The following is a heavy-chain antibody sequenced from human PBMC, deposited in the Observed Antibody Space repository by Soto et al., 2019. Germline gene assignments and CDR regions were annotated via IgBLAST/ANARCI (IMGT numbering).Heavy chain of an antibody. CDR2: ISTFHGNT. J-gene: IGHJ4*02. D-gene: IGHD6-13*01. Sequence: GASVKVSCKTSGYTFTNQGISWVRQAPGQGLQWVGWISTFHGNTDYAQNFQGRVTLTTDTSTSTAYMELRSLRSDDTAVYYCARDPHLSSWRKIDSWGQGTLVTVSS. V-gene: IGHV1-18*01. CDR1: GYTFTNQG. CDR3: ARDPHLSSWRKIDS.